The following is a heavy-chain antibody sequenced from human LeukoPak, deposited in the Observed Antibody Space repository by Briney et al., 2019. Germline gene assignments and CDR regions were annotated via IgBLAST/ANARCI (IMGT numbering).Heavy chain of an antibody. D-gene: IGHD6-19*01. Sequence: GGSLRLSCAASGLTFSSSWMSWVRHIPEKGLEWVAYIKQDGSEEWYVDSVKGRFIISRDNAKNSLCLQMNSLRVQDTAVYLCAKGGWYPDYWGQGTLVTVSS. V-gene: IGHV3-7*03. CDR3: AKGGWYPDY. CDR2: IKQDGSEE. CDR1: GLTFSSSW. J-gene: IGHJ4*02.